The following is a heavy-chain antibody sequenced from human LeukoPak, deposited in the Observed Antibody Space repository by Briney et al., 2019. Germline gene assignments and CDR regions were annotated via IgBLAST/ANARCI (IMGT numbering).Heavy chain of an antibody. Sequence: GGSLRLSCAPSGFTFSSYWMSWVRQAPGEGLEWVANIKQDGSEKYYVDSVKGRFTISRDNAKNSLFLQMTSLRAEDTAVYYCARDQGGLRDSYFDVWGRGTLVTVSS. CDR2: IKQDGSEK. D-gene: IGHD5-12*01. V-gene: IGHV3-7*05. CDR1: GFTFSSYW. CDR3: ARDQGGLRDSYFDV. J-gene: IGHJ2*01.